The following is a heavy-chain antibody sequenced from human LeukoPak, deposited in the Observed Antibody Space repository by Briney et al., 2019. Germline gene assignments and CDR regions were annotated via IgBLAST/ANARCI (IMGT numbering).Heavy chain of an antibody. CDR2: IIPIFGTA. J-gene: IGHJ4*02. CDR3: ARGLNYDILTGPDY. D-gene: IGHD3-9*01. CDR1: GGTFSSYA. Sequence: ASVKVSCKASGGTFSSYAISWVRQAPGQGLEWMGGIIPIFGTANYAQKFQGRVTITADESTSTAYMELSSLRSEDTAVYYCARGLNYDILTGPDYWGQGTLVTVSS. V-gene: IGHV1-69*13.